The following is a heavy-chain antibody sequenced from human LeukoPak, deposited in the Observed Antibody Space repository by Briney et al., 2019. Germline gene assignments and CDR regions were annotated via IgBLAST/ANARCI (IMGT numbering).Heavy chain of an antibody. CDR3: ARVISVEVYDTSGYYDAFDI. J-gene: IGHJ3*02. V-gene: IGHV1-46*01. Sequence: WASVKVSCKASGYTFTSYYMHWVRQAPGRGLEWMGVMAPGGGSTTYAQRFQGRVTMTRDMSTSTVYMELSSLRSEDTAVYFCARVISVEVYDTSGYYDAFDIWGQGTMVTVSS. D-gene: IGHD3-22*01. CDR2: MAPGGGST. CDR1: GYTFTSYY.